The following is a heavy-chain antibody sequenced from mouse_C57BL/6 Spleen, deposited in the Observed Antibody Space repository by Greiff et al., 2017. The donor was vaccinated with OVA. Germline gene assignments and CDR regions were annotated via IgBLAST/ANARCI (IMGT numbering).Heavy chain of an antibody. CDR1: GYTFTSYW. Sequence: QVQLQQPGAELVRPGTSVKLSCKASGYTFTSYWMHWVKQRPGQGLEWIGVIDPSDSYTNYNQKFKGKATLTVDTSSSTAYMQLSRLTSEDSAVYYCASPDGYGFDYWGQGTTLTVSS. D-gene: IGHD2-3*01. CDR3: ASPDGYGFDY. V-gene: IGHV1-59*01. CDR2: IDPSDSYT. J-gene: IGHJ2*01.